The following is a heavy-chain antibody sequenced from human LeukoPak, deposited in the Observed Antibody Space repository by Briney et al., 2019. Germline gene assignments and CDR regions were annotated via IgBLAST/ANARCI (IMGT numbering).Heavy chain of an antibody. CDR2: INPSGGGT. CDR1: GYTFSNHY. Sequence: GASVKVPCKASGYTFSNHYMHWVRQAPGQGFEWLGMINPSGGGTGYAQKFQGRVTMTRDTSSSTVYMDLSSLTSEDTAVYYCARGSYFRDGRGHGYGYGSFYGLDVWGQGTTVTVSS. V-gene: IGHV1-46*01. D-gene: IGHD3-16*01. CDR3: ARGSYFRDGRGHGYGYGSFYGLDV. J-gene: IGHJ6*02.